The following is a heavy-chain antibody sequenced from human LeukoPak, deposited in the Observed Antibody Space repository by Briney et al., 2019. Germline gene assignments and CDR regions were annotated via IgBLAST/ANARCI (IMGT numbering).Heavy chain of an antibody. CDR1: GFTVSSNY. J-gene: IGHJ5*02. V-gene: IGHV3-53*01. CDR2: IYSGGST. Sequence: GGSLRLSCAASGFTVSSNYMSWVRQAPGKGLEWVSVIYSGGSTYYADSVKGRFTISRDNSKNTLYLQMNSLRAEDTAVYYCAKNSGSYYFGWFDPWGQGTLVTVSS. CDR3: AKNSGSYYFGWFDP. D-gene: IGHD1-26*01.